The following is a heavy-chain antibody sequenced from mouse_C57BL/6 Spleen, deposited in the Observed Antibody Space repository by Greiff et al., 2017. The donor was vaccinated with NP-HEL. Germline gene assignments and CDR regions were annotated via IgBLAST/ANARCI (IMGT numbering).Heavy chain of an antibody. Sequence: VQLQQPGAELVKPGASVKLSCKASGYTFTSYWMHWVKQRPGQGLEWIGMIHPNSGSTNYNEKFKSKATLTVDKSSSTAYMQLSSLTSEDSAVYYCAREDGYVGKPYYFDYWGQGTTLTVSS. D-gene: IGHD2-2*01. CDR1: GYTFTSYW. CDR3: AREDGYVGKPYYFDY. CDR2: IHPNSGST. V-gene: IGHV1-64*01. J-gene: IGHJ2*01.